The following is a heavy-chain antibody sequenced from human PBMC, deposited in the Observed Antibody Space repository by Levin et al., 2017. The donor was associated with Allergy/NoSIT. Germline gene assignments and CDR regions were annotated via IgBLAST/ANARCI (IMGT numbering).Heavy chain of an antibody. CDR3: ETSDGDYLDFDY. J-gene: IGHJ4*02. D-gene: IGHD4-17*01. CDR2: ISRNGRNT. Sequence: GESLKISCSASGFTFSRYAMHWVRQAPGKGLEYVSAISRNGRNTYYADSVRGRFTISRDNSKNTLYLQMSSLRPEDTAVYYCETSDGDYLDFDYWGQGTLVTVSS. CDR1: GFTFSRYA. V-gene: IGHV3-64D*06.